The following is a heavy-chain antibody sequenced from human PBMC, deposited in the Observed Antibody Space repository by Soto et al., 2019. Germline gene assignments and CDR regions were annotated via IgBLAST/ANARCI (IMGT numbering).Heavy chain of an antibody. CDR3: ARGLSDYDY. J-gene: IGHJ4*02. CDR2: INDSGGT. CDR1: GGSISSGGYY. Sequence: QVQLQESGPGLVKPSQTLSLICTVSGGSISSGGYYWSWIRQHPGKGLEWMGYINDSGGTRYNPSLKSRLTMSVDTSKNQFSLRLSSVTAADTAVYYCARGLSDYDYWGQGTLVTVSS. V-gene: IGHV4-31*03. D-gene: IGHD1-26*01.